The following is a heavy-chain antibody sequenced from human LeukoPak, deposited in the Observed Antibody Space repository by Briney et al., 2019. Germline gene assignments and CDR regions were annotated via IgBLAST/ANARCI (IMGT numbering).Heavy chain of an antibody. CDR3: ARHGRQLVDQFDY. CDR1: GYSFTSYW. D-gene: IGHD6-6*01. V-gene: IGHV5-51*01. CDR2: IYPGDSDT. Sequence: GESLKISCKGSGYSFTSYWIGWVRQMPGKGLEWMGIIYPGDSDTRYSPSFQGQVTISADKSISTAYLQWSSLKALDTAMYYCARHGRQLVDQFDYWGQGTLVTVSS. J-gene: IGHJ4*02.